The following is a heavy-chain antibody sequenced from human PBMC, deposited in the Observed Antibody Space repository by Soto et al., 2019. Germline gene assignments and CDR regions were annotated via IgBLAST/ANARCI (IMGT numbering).Heavy chain of an antibody. D-gene: IGHD4-17*01. CDR3: AKDDDYGDHYDY. V-gene: IGHV3-30*18. CDR2: ISYDGSNK. J-gene: IGHJ4*02. CDR1: GFTFSSYG. Sequence: QVQLVESGGGVVQPGRSLRLSCAASGFTFSSYGMHWVRQAPGKGLEWVAVISYDGSNKYYADSVKSRFTISRDNSKNTLYLQMNSLRAEDTAVYYCAKDDDYGDHYDYWGQGTLVTVSS.